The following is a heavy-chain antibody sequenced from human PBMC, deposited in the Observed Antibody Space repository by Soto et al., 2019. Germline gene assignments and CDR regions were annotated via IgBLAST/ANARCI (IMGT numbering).Heavy chain of an antibody. CDR2: IYYSGST. D-gene: IGHD3-10*01. V-gene: IGHV4-31*03. CDR1: GGSISSGGYY. J-gene: IGHJ4*02. CDR3: ARDSVGYYGSGSGLSYFDY. Sequence: PSETLSLTCIFSGGSISSGGYYWSWIRQNPGKGLEWIGYIYYSGSTYYNPSLKSRVTISVEKSKNQFSLKLSSVTAADTAVYFCARDSVGYYGSGSGLSYFDYWGQGNLVTVSS.